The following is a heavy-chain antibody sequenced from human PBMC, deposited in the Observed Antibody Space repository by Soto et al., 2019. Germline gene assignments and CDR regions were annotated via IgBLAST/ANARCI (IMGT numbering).Heavy chain of an antibody. CDR2: IYYSGST. Sequence: QVQLQESGPGLVKPSETLSLTCTVSGGSISSYYWSWIRQPPGKGLEWIGYIYYSGSTNYNPSHKSRVTISVDTSKNQFSLKLSSVTAADTAVYYCASSNLAATGFYYYGLDVWGRGTTVTVSS. J-gene: IGHJ6*02. CDR3: ASSNLAATGFYYYGLDV. D-gene: IGHD6-13*01. CDR1: GGSISSYY. V-gene: IGHV4-59*01.